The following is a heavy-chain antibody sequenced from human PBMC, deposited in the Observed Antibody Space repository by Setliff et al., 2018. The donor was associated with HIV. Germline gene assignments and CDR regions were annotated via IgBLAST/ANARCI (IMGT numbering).Heavy chain of an antibody. D-gene: IGHD4-17*01. Sequence: GGSLRLSCAASGFTFGSYWMGWVRQAPGKGLEWVANIKQDGSEKYFVDSVKGRFTISRDNARNSLYLQMNSLRAEDTAIYYCARDEQATVVTDYYYYMDVWGKGTTVTVSS. V-gene: IGHV3-7*01. J-gene: IGHJ6*03. CDR2: IKQDGSEK. CDR1: GFTFGSYW. CDR3: ARDEQATVVTDYYYYMDV.